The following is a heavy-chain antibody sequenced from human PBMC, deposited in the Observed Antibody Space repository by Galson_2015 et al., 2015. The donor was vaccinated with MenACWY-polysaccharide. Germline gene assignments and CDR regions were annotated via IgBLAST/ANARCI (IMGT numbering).Heavy chain of an antibody. J-gene: IGHJ6*03. V-gene: IGHV3-11*04. CDR3: ARDKGQEAPIDV. CDR1: GFTFSDYY. Sequence: SLRLSCAASGFTFSDYYMSWIRQAPGKGLEWVSYISSSGSTIYYADSVKGRFTISRDNSRSTLYLEMNSLRVEDTAVYYCARDKGQEAPIDVWGKGTTVIVSS. CDR2: ISSSGSTI.